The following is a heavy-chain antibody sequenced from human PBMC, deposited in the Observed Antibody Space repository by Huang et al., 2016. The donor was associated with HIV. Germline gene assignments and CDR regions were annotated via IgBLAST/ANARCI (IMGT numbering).Heavy chain of an antibody. Sequence: DVQLVESGGGLVKPGGSLRLSCAASGFSFDSFAMHWVRQAPGKGLVCAASITSSSSVKDYAVSLTRRFTVSRDNAKNSLYLQMNSLRPEDTAVYYCVRENYGSGSTLHWFDPWGQGTLVTVSS. CDR1: GFSFDSFA. D-gene: IGHD3-10*01. J-gene: IGHJ5*02. V-gene: IGHV3-21*01. CDR3: VRENYGSGSTLHWFDP. CDR2: ITSSSSVK.